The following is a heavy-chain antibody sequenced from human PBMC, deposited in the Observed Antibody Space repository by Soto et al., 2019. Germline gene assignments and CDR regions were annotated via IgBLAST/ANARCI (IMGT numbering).Heavy chain of an antibody. D-gene: IGHD3-3*01. J-gene: IGHJ5*02. Sequence: PSETLSLTCSLYSGSLSGYYWSWIRQPPGKGLEWFGEISPSGATNYSPPLKSRVSISVDTSKNQFSLKLTSLTAADTAVDYCARGLHFGVVTWFDPCGQGTRVTVAS. CDR3: ARGLHFGVVTWFDP. V-gene: IGHV4-34*01. CDR1: SGSLSGYY. CDR2: ISPSGAT.